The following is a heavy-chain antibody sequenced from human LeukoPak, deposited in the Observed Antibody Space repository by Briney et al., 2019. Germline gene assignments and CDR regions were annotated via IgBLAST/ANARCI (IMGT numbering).Heavy chain of an antibody. D-gene: IGHD3-9*01. CDR1: GYTFTSYY. CDR3: ARDPVLRYFDWLLNGYGYFDY. CDR2: INPSGGST. Sequence: ASVKVSCKASGYTFTSYYMHWVRQAPGQGLEWMGIINPSGGSTSYARKFQGRVTMTRDMSTSTVYMELSSLRSEDTAVYYCARDPVLRYFDWLLNGYGYFDYWGQGTLVTVSS. J-gene: IGHJ4*02. V-gene: IGHV1-46*01.